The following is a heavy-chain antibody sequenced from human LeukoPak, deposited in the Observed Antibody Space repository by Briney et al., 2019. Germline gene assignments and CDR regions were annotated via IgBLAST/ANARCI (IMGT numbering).Heavy chain of an antibody. J-gene: IGHJ4*02. Sequence: ASVKVSCKASGYTFTSYGISWVRQAPGQGLEWMGWISAYNGNTNYAQKFQGRVTMTTDTSTSTAYMELRSLRSNDTAVYYCARVGGIVVVPTAVDFDYWGQETLVTVSS. CDR1: GYTFTSYG. V-gene: IGHV1-18*01. CDR3: ARVGGIVVVPTAVDFDY. CDR2: ISAYNGNT. D-gene: IGHD2-2*01.